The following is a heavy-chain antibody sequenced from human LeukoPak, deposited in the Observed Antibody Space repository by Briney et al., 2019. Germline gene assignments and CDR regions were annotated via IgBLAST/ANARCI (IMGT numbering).Heavy chain of an antibody. CDR1: VFTFDDYA. J-gene: IGHJ4*02. Sequence: GGSLRLSCAASVFTFDDYAMHWVRQAPGKGLEWVSGISWNSGSIGYADSVKGRFTISRDNAKNSLYLQMNSLRAEDVALYYCAKDYASTVTTLGAFDYWGQGTLLTVSS. D-gene: IGHD4-17*01. V-gene: IGHV3-9*03. CDR3: AKDYASTVTTLGAFDY. CDR2: ISWNSGSI.